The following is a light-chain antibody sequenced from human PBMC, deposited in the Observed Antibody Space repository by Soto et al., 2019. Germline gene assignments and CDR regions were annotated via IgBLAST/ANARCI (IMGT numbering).Light chain of an antibody. V-gene: IGLV2-14*01. CDR2: EVS. Sequence: QSALTQPASVSGSPGQSITISCTGTTSDVGVYNYVSWYQQHPGKAPKLMIYEVSNRPSGVSNRFSGSKSGNTASLTISGLQAEDEDDYYCSSSTSSSTFVFGTGTKLTVL. CDR3: SSSTSSSTFV. J-gene: IGLJ1*01. CDR1: TSDVGVYNY.